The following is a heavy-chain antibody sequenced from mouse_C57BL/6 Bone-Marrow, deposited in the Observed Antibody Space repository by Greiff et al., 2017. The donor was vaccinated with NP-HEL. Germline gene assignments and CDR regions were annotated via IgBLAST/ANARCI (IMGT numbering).Heavy chain of an antibody. CDR1: GFSFTSYG. CDR2: IWSDGST. Sequence: VHLVESGPGLVAPSQSLSITCTVSGFSFTSYGVHWVRQPPGKGLEWLVVIWSDGSTTYNSALKSRLSISKDNSKSQVFITMDSLQTDDTSMYYCARQNSSGYVDYAMDYWGQGTSVTVSS. CDR3: ARQNSSGYVDYAMDY. D-gene: IGHD3-2*02. J-gene: IGHJ4*01. V-gene: IGHV2-6-1*01.